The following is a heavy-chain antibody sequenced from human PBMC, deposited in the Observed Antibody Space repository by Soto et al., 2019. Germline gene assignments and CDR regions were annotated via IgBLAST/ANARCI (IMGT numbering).Heavy chain of an antibody. J-gene: IGHJ4*02. V-gene: IGHV1-18*01. D-gene: IGHD6-13*01. CDR3: ASKDSSSWYSSLCDY. Sequence: QVQLVQSGAEVKKPGASVKVSCKASGYTFTSYGISWVRQAPGQGLEWMGWISAYNGKTNHAQKLQGRVTMTTDTSTSTAYMELRSLRSDDKAVYYCASKDSSSWYSSLCDYWGQGTLVTVSS. CDR2: ISAYNGKT. CDR1: GYTFTSYG.